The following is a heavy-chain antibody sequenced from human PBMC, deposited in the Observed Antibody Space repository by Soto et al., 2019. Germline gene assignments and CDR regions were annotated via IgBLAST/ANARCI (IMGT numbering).Heavy chain of an antibody. CDR2: IYYSGST. CDR3: ARVNDILTGYFTNPNWFDP. J-gene: IGHJ5*02. D-gene: IGHD3-9*01. CDR1: GGSISSYY. Sequence: SETLSLTCPVSGGSISSYYWSWIRQPPGKGLEWIGYIYYSGSTNYNPSLKSRVTISVDTSKNQFSLKLSSVTAADTAVYYCARVNDILTGYFTNPNWFDPWGQGTLVTVSS. V-gene: IGHV4-59*01.